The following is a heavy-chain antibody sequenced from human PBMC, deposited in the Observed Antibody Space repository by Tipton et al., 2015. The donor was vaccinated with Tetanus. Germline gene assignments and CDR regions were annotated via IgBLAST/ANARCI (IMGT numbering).Heavy chain of an antibody. J-gene: IGHJ4*02. CDR1: GFTFSTYS. CDR3: AGLLHYSGGQDREDYVGY. D-gene: IGHD1-26*01. CDR2: ISGGSHVT. Sequence: SGFTFSTYSMNWVRQAPGNGLEWVSSISGGSHVTFYADSVKGRFTISRDNAKNSLYMQMNSLGAEDTPVYYCAGLLHYSGGQDREDYVGYRGGGALVTVSS. V-gene: IGHV3-21*01.